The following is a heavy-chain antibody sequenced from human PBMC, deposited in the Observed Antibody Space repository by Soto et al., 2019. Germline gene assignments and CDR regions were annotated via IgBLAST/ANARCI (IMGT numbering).Heavy chain of an antibody. CDR3: ARGVYCTNGVCPGWYFDL. D-gene: IGHD2-8*01. Sequence: PGGSLRLSCAASGFTFSSYDMHWVRQATGKGLEWVSAIGTAGDTYYPGSVKGRFTISRENAKNSLYLQMNSLRAGDTAVYYCARGVYCTNGVCPGWYFDLWGRGTLVTVSS. V-gene: IGHV3-13*01. J-gene: IGHJ2*01. CDR2: IGTAGDT. CDR1: GFTFSSYD.